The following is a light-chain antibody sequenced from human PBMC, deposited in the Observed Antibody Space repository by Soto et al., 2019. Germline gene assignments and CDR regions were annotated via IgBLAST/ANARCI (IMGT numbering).Light chain of an antibody. J-gene: IGKJ1*01. V-gene: IGKV1-39*01. CDR3: QQSYSTPPT. CDR2: AAS. CDR1: QSISSY. Sequence: DSRRTKKPSSLSASVGDRVTITCRASQSISSYLNWYQQKPGKAPKLLIYAASSLQSGVPSRFSGSGSGTDFTLTISSLQPEDFATYYCQQSYSTPPTFGQGTNVDIK.